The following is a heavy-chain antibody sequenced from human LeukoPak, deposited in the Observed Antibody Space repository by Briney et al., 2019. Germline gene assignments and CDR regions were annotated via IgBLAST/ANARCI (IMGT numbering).Heavy chain of an antibody. CDR3: ARPVTPGTMVWGVMAY. CDR1: GYTFTGYY. V-gene: IGHV1-2*02. CDR2: INPNSGGT. J-gene: IGHJ4*02. Sequence: GASVKVSCKASGYTFTGYYMHWVRQAPGQGLEWMGWINPNSGGTNYAQKFQGRVTMTRDTSISTAYMELSRLRSDDTAVYYCARPVTPGTMVWGVMAYWGQGTLVTVSS. D-gene: IGHD3-10*01.